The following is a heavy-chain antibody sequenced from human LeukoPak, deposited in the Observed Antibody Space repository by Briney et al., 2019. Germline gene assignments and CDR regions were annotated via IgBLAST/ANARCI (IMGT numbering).Heavy chain of an antibody. CDR3: VRDPVTWYFDL. J-gene: IGHJ2*01. CDR1: GGSINGFY. V-gene: IGHV4-59*01. Sequence: SETLSLTCTVSGGSINGFYWSWIRQPPGKALEWIGYIYYSGTTNYNPSLKSRVTISVDTSKNQFSLNLNSVTAADTAVYYCVRDPVTWYFDLWGRGTLVTVSS. CDR2: IYYSGTT. D-gene: IGHD2-21*02.